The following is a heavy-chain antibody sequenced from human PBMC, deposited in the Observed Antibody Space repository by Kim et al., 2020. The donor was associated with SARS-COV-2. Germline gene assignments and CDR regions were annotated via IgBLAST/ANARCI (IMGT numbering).Heavy chain of an antibody. CDR3: ARSGGGFDFRSSYY. Sequence: GGSLRLSCAGSGFTFNNFGMHWVRQTPGKGLEWLASISYEGSKKYYEDSLKGRFTISRDSSKSTLYLQMNSLRAEDTALYYCARSGGGFDFRSSYY. CDR1: GFTFNNFG. D-gene: IGHD3-3*01. J-gene: IGHJ6*01. V-gene: IGHV3-30*03. CDR2: ISYEGSKK.